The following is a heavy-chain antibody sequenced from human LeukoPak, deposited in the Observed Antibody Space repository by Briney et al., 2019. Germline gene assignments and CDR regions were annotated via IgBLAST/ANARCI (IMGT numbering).Heavy chain of an antibody. V-gene: IGHV1-69*05. Sequence: GASVKVSCKASGYTFTGYYMHWVRQAPGQGLEWMGRIIPIFGTANYAQKFQGRVTITTDESTSTAYMELSSLRSEDTAVYYCARVKYSSGWYYFDYWGQGTLVTVSS. CDR3: ARVKYSSGWYYFDY. J-gene: IGHJ4*02. CDR1: GYTFTGYY. D-gene: IGHD6-19*01. CDR2: IIPIFGTA.